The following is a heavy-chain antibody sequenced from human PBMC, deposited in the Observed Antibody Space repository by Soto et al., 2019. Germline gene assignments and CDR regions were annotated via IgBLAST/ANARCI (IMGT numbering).Heavy chain of an antibody. Sequence: QVQLVESGGGVVQPGRSLRLSCAASGFTFSSYGMHWVLQAPGKGLEWVAVIWYDGSNKYYADSVKGRFTISRDNSKNTLYLQMNSLRAEDTAVYYCARAAGYLYYFDYWGQGTLVTVSS. CDR2: IWYDGSNK. CDR3: ARAAGYLYYFDY. D-gene: IGHD3-9*01. J-gene: IGHJ4*02. CDR1: GFTFSSYG. V-gene: IGHV3-33*01.